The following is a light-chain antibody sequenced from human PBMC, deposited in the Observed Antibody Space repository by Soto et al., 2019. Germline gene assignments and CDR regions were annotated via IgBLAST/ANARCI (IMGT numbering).Light chain of an antibody. CDR2: TAS. CDR1: QDIITW. CDR3: QQTDSFPIT. V-gene: IGKV1-12*01. J-gene: IGKJ5*01. Sequence: ASQDIITWLAWYQQKPGKAPNLLIYTASNLQSGVPSRFSGSGSGTHFTLTISSLQPEDFGTYYCQQTDSFPITFGQGTRLEIK.